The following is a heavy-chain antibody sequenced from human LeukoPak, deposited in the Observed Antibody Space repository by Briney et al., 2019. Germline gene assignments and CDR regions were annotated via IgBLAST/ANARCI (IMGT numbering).Heavy chain of an antibody. CDR1: GFTFTNAW. J-gene: IGHJ4*02. D-gene: IGHD3-10*01. CDR2: IKSKGDGETT. CDR3: ATDLGLTMIRGVIVH. V-gene: IGHV3-15*01. Sequence: PGGSLRLSCAGSGFTFTNAWMTWVRQAPGKGLEWVGRIKSKGDGETTDYAAPMKGRFTMSRDDSKATLYLQMNILEAEDAAVYYCATDLGLTMIRGVIVHWGQGALVTVSS.